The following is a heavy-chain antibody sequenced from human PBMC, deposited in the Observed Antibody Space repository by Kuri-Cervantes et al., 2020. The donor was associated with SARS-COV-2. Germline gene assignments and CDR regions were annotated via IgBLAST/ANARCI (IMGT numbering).Heavy chain of an antibody. J-gene: IGHJ4*02. CDR1: GYTFTGYY. V-gene: IGHV1-2*02. CDR3: AREIYDFWSGYFDY. Sequence: ASVKVSCMASGYTFTGYYMHWVRQAPGQGLEWMGWINPNSGGTNYAQKFQGRVTMTRDKSIRTAYMELRSLRSDDTAVYYCAREIYDFWSGYFDYWGQGTLVTVSS. D-gene: IGHD3-3*01. CDR2: INPNSGGT.